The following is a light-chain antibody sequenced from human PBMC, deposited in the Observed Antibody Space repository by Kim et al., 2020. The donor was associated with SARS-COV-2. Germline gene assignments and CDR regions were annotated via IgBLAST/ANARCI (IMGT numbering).Light chain of an antibody. J-gene: IGLJ2*01. V-gene: IGLV2-23*02. Sequence: PGQSITISCTGTSSDVGSYNLVSWYQQHPGKAPKFMIYEVSKRPSGVSNRFSDSKSGNTASLTISGLQAEDEADYYCCSYAGSGVVFGGGTQLTVL. CDR1: SSDVGSYNL. CDR2: EVS. CDR3: CSYAGSGVV.